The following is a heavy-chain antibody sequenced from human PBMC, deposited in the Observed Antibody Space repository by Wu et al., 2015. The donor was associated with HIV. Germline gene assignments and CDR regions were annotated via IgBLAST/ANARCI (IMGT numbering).Heavy chain of an antibody. J-gene: IGHJ4*02. CDR2: IIPIFNTA. V-gene: IGHV1-69*13. CDR1: GGTINSYA. D-gene: IGHD4-23*01. CDR3: ARDSTTAYGGNSPFDY. Sequence: QVQLVQSGAEVKKPGSSVKVSCKASGGTINSYAISWVRQAPGQGLEWMGRIIPIFNTAKYAQKFQGRVTITADEPTNTAYMELFSLRSEDTAVYYCARDSTTAYGGNSPFDYVGQGTLVTVSS.